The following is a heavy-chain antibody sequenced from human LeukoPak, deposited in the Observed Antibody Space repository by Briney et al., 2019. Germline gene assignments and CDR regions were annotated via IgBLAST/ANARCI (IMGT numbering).Heavy chain of an antibody. CDR2: ISSSSSYI. Sequence: NPGGSLRLSCAASGFTFSSYSMNWVRQAPGKGLEWVSSISSSSSYIYYAGSVKGRFTISRDNAKNSLYLQMNSLRAEDTAVYYCARGSLLWFGELFIDYWGQGTLVTVSS. CDR1: GFTFSSYS. J-gene: IGHJ4*02. CDR3: ARGSLLWFGELFIDY. D-gene: IGHD3-10*01. V-gene: IGHV3-21*01.